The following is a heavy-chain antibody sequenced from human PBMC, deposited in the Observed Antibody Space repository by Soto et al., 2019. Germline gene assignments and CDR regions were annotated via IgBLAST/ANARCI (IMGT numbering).Heavy chain of an antibody. V-gene: IGHV3-23*01. J-gene: IGHJ4*02. D-gene: IGHD3-16*01. CDR3: AKFLDRCLTLGADY. CDR1: GFTFSSYA. CDR2: ISGSGGST. Sequence: GGSLRLSCAASGFTFSSYAMSWVRQAPGKGLEWVSAISGSGGSTYYADSVKGRFTISRDNSKNTLYLQMNSLRAEDTAVYYCAKFLDRCLTLGADYWGQGTLVTVSS.